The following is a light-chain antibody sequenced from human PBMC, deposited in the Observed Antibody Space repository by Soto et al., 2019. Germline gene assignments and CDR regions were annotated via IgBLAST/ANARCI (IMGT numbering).Light chain of an antibody. CDR2: DVS. V-gene: IGLV2-14*01. CDR3: SSYTSSSLYV. Sequence: QSVLTQPASVSGSPGQSITISCTGTSSDVGGYNYVSWYQQPPGKAPKLMIYDVSDRPSGVSNRFSGSKPGNTASLTISGLQAEDEADYYCSSYTSSSLYVFGTGTKVTVL. J-gene: IGLJ1*01. CDR1: SSDVGGYNY.